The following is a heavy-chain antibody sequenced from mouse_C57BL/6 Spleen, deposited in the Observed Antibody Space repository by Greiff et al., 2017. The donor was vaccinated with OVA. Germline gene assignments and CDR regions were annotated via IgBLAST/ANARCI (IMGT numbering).Heavy chain of an antibody. CDR3: AKPSSVHSYAMGC. CDR2: INPGSGGT. Sequence: VQPQESGAELVRPGTSVKVSCKASGYALTNYLIEWVKQRPGQGLEWIGVINPGSGGTNYNEKFKGKATLTADKSSSTAYMQLSSLTSEDSAVYCCAKPSSVHSYAMGCWAEGASATNSP. J-gene: IGHJ4*01. D-gene: IGHD3-1*01. CDR1: GYALTNYL. V-gene: IGHV1-54*01.